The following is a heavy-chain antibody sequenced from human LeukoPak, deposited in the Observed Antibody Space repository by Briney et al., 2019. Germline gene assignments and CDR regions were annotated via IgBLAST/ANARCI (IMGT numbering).Heavy chain of an antibody. CDR2: ISSGSDYI. J-gene: IGHJ6*02. Sequence: GGSLRLSCAASGFTFSGYTMNWVRQAPGKGLEWISSISSGSDYIYYADSVKGRFTNSRDNAKNSLYLQVSSLRAEDTAVYYCARGGGWDAYYYYGLDVWGQGTTVTVSS. CDR3: ARGGGWDAYYYYGLDV. V-gene: IGHV3-21*01. CDR1: GFTFSGYT. D-gene: IGHD6-19*01.